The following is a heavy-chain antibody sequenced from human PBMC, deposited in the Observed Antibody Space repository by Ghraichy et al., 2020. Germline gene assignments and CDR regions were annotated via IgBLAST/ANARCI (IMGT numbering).Heavy chain of an antibody. CDR3: ARVSVTTMDLEDPFDL. CDR2: ISPRAYGGTT. J-gene: IGHJ3*01. D-gene: IGHD4-11*01. Sequence: GGSLRLSCTASGFSYGDFVIAWFRQAPGKGLEWLGFISPRAYGGTTGYSASVRVRFIISSDESKETAYLQMHSLKTEDTSMYYCARVSVTTMDLEDPFDLCGKGKKVTVS. CDR1: GFSYGDFV. V-gene: IGHV3-49*03.